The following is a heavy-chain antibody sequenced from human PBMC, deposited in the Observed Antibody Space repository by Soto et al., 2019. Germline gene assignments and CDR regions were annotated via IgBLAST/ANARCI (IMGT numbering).Heavy chain of an antibody. CDR3: ARVFSDSSSFFDP. Sequence: SETLSLTCSVSGGSISSGGYYWSWIRQHPGKGLEWIGYIYYSGRTYYNPSLKSRVTISVDTSKNQFSLKLSSVTAADTAVYYCARVFSDSSSFFDPWGQGTLVTVSS. V-gene: IGHV4-31*03. CDR2: IYYSGRT. CDR1: GGSISSGGYY. J-gene: IGHJ5*02. D-gene: IGHD6-13*01.